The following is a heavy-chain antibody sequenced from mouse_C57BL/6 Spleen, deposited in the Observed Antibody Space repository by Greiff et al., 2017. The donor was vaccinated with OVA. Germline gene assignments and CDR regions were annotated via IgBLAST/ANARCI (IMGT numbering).Heavy chain of an antibody. V-gene: IGHV1-15*01. J-gene: IGHJ3*01. CDR1: GYTFTDYE. CDR2: IDPETGGT. CDR3: TNRGAY. Sequence: VQLQESGAELVRPGASVTLSCKASGYTFTDYEMHWVKQTPVHGLEWIGAIDPETGGTAYNQKFKGKAILTADKSSSTAYMELRSLTSEDSAVYYCTNRGAYWGQGTLVTVSA.